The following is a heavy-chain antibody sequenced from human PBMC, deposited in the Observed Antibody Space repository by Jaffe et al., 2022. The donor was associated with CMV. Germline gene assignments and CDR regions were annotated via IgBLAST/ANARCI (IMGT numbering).Heavy chain of an antibody. Sequence: QVQLVQSGAEVKKPGASVKVSCKASGYTFTSYYMHWVRQAPGQGLEWMGIINPSGGSTSYAQKFQGRVTMTRDTSTSTVYMELSSLRSEDTAVYYCAREEEIVPAATYYYYGMDVWGQGTTVTVSS. D-gene: IGHD2-2*01. CDR2: INPSGGST. CDR1: GYTFTSYY. CDR3: AREEEIVPAATYYYYGMDV. V-gene: IGHV1-46*01. J-gene: IGHJ6*02.